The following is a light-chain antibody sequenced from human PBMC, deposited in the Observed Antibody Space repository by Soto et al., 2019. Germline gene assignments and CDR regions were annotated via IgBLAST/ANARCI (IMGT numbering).Light chain of an antibody. CDR2: GAS. V-gene: IGKV3-20*01. CDR3: QQYDSSEYT. J-gene: IGKJ2*01. Sequence: EVVLSQSPGTLSLSPGERATLSCRASQSVSSSHLAWYQQKPGQAPRLLIYGASSRAAGIPDRFSGLGSGTDFALTISRLEPEDFAVYYCQQYDSSEYTFGQGTKVEVK. CDR1: QSVSSSH.